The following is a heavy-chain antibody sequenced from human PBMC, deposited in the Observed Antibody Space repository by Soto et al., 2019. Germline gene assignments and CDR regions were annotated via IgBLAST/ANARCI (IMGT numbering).Heavy chain of an antibody. CDR1: GYTFTGYY. V-gene: IGHV1-2*04. J-gene: IGHJ4*02. Sequence: ASVKVSCKASGYTFTGYYTHWVRQAPGQGLEWMGWINPNSGGTNYAQKFQGWVTMTRDTSISTAYMELSRLRSDDTAVYYCAREGRIAVAGTGFAYWGQGTLVTVSS. CDR2: INPNSGGT. CDR3: AREGRIAVAGTGFAY. D-gene: IGHD6-19*01.